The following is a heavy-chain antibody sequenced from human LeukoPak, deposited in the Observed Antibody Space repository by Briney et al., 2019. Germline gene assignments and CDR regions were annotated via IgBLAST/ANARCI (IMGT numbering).Heavy chain of an antibody. D-gene: IGHD3-9*01. J-gene: IGHJ3*02. Sequence: SETLSLTCTVSGGSISTSSYYWGWIRQPPGKGLEWIGSIYYSGSTYDNPSLKRRVTISVDTSKNQVFLKLSSVTAADTAVYYCAKGLRYLSFNDAFDIWGQGTMVTVSS. CDR1: GGSISTSSYY. CDR3: AKGLRYLSFNDAFDI. V-gene: IGHV4-39*02. CDR2: IYYSGST.